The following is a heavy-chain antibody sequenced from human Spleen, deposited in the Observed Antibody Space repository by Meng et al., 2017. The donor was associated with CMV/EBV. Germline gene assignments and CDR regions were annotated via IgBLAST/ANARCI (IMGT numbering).Heavy chain of an antibody. CDR2: ITGPGITT. V-gene: IGHV3-23*01. J-gene: IGHJ6*02. CDR3: AKDSSYDFWSGSPDV. D-gene: IGHD3-3*01. CDR1: GFTFSSFA. Sequence: GESLKISCAASGFTFSSFAMSWVRQPPGKGLEWVSAITGPGITTYYADSVRGRFTISRDASKSTLYLQMDGLRAEDTAVYYCAKDSSYDFWSGSPDVWGQGTTVTVSS.